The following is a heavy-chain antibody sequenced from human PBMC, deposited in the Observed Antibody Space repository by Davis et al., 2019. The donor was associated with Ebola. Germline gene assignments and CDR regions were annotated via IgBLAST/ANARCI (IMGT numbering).Heavy chain of an antibody. CDR3: ASDSLGLERQAGDAFDI. CDR1: GGSISSYY. J-gene: IGHJ3*02. D-gene: IGHD1-1*01. V-gene: IGHV4-59*12. Sequence: MPSETLSLTCTVSGGSISSYYWNWIRQSPGKGPEWIGYIYYSGSTNYNPSLKSRVTISVDKSKNQFSLKLSSVTAADTAVYYCASDSLGLERQAGDAFDIWGQGTMVTVSS. CDR2: IYYSGST.